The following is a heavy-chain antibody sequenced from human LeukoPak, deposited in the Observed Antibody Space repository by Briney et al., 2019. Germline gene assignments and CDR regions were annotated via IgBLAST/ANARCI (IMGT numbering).Heavy chain of an antibody. Sequence: PGGSLRLSCAASEFTFSNYWMHWVRQVPGKGLVWVSRIKTDGSATSYADSVRGRFTISRDNAKNTLYLQMNSLRVEDTAVYFSARDPHNYDNGRYQDALDMWGQGTMVTVSS. J-gene: IGHJ3*02. CDR2: IKTDGSAT. CDR3: ARDPHNYDNGRYQDALDM. V-gene: IGHV3-74*01. D-gene: IGHD3-22*01. CDR1: EFTFSNYW.